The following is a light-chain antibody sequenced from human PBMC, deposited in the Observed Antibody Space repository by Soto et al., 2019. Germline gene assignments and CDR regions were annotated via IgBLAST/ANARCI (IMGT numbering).Light chain of an antibody. CDR2: KVS. Sequence: DVVMSQSPLCLPVTVGQPASISWRSNQSLVHSDGIAYFSWFQQRPGRSPRRLIYKVSNRDSGVPARFSGSGSGTDFALKISRVEAEDVGVYYCMQGTHWPITFGQGTRLEI. V-gene: IGKV2-30*02. CDR3: MQGTHWPIT. CDR1: QSLVHSDGIAY. J-gene: IGKJ5*01.